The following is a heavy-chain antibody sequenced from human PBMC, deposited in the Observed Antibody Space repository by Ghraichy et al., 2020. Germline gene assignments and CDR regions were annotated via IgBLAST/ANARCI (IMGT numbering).Heavy chain of an antibody. D-gene: IGHD6-13*01. CDR3: ARHDIAAAPMDV. CDR1: GGSISSSSYY. J-gene: IGHJ6*02. V-gene: IGHV4-39*01. CDR2: IYYSGST. Sequence: SETLSLTCTVSGGSISSSSYYWGWIRQPPGKGLEWIGSIYYSGSTYYNPSLKSRVTISVDTSKNQFSLKLSSVTAADTAVYYCARHDIAAAPMDVWGQGTTVTVSS.